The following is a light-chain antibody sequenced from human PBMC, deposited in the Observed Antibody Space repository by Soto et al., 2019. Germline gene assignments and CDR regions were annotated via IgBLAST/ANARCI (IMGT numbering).Light chain of an antibody. CDR3: QKYSSVPV. Sequence: EIVLTQSPGTLSLSPGERATLSCRASQSVSGNYLAWYRQKPGQAPRLLIYDASSRATGIPDRFSGSGSGTDFTLTINSLQPEDVATYSCQKYSSVPVFGPGTKVEIK. J-gene: IGKJ3*01. CDR1: QSVSGNY. CDR2: DAS. V-gene: IGKV3-20*01.